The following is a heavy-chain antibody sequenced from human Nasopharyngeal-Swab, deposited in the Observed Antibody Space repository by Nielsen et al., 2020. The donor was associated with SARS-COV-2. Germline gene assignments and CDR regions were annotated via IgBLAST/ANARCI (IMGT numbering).Heavy chain of an antibody. D-gene: IGHD3-3*01. CDR2: IYSGGST. V-gene: IGHV3-66*02. CDR3: AREMKPYDFWTGAGMDV. Sequence: GGSLRLSCAASGFTVSSNYMSWVRQAPGKGLEWVSVIYSGGSTYYADSVEGRFTISTDNSKNTLYLQMNSLRVEDTAVYYCAREMKPYDFWTGAGMDVWGTGTTVTVSS. CDR1: GFTVSSNY. J-gene: IGHJ6*03.